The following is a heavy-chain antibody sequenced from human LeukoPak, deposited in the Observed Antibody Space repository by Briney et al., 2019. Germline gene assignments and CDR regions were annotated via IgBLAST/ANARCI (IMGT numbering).Heavy chain of an antibody. V-gene: IGHV1-69*04. CDR2: IIPILGIA. CDR3: ARDVTIFGVVIMGPFDY. J-gene: IGHJ4*02. CDR1: GGTFSSYA. Sequence: EASVKVSCKASGGTFSSYAISWVRQAPGQGLEWMGRIIPILGIANYAQKFQGRVTITADKSTSTAYMELRSLRSDDTAVYYCARDVTIFGVVIMGPFDYWGQGTLVTVSS. D-gene: IGHD3-3*01.